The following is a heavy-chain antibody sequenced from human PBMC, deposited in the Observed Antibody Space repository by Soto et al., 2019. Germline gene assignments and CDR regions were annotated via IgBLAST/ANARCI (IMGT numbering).Heavy chain of an antibody. D-gene: IGHD6-13*01. V-gene: IGHV3-74*01. CDR1: GFTFSSYW. J-gene: IGHJ5*02. CDR3: TRDASRDSSARGWFDP. Sequence: VGSLSLSCAVSGFTFSSYWMHWVRQAPGKGLVWVSGVNSDGSGTVYTDALMGRFTISRDNAKNSLHLQMNSLRAEDTAVYYCTRDASRDSSARGWFDPWGPGTLVTVSS. CDR2: VNSDGSGT.